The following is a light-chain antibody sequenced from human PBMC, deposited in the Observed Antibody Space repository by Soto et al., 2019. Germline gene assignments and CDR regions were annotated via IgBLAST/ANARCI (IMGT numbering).Light chain of an antibody. CDR2: DNN. J-gene: IGLJ1*01. V-gene: IGLV1-51*01. Sequence: SVLTQPPSVSAAPGQKVTISCSGSSSNIGNDYVSWYQQLPGTAPKLLIYDNNKRPSGIPDRFSGSKSGTSATLGISGLQTGDEADYYCGTWDSSLNDSVFGTGTKVTVL. CDR1: SSNIGNDY. CDR3: GTWDSSLNDSV.